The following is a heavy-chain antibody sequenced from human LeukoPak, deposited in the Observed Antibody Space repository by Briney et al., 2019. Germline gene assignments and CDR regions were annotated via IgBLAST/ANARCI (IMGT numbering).Heavy chain of an antibody. D-gene: IGHD7-27*01. J-gene: IGHJ6*03. CDR3: ASSPGDVGYYYYYMDV. CDR1: GYTFTSYG. V-gene: IGHV1-2*02. Sequence: ASVKVPFKASGYTFTSYGISWVRQAPGQGLEWMGWINPNSGGTNYAQKFQGRVTMTRDTSISTAYMELSRLRSDDTAVYYCASSPGDVGYYYYYMDVWGKGTTVTVSS. CDR2: INPNSGGT.